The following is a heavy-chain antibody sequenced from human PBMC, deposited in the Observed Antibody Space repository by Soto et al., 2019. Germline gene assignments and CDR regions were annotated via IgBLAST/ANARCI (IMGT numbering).Heavy chain of an antibody. D-gene: IGHD1-1*01. Sequence: QVQLVQSGAEVKKPGASVKVSCKTSGYTCTSYGVTGVRQAPGQGLEWMGWISGYDGNTNYAQKLQGRVTMTTDTSTSTAYMELRSLISDDTAVYYCARDPTGHFIEYWGQGTLVTVSS. CDR3: ARDPTGHFIEY. CDR2: ISGYDGNT. J-gene: IGHJ4*02. V-gene: IGHV1-18*01. CDR1: GYTCTSYG.